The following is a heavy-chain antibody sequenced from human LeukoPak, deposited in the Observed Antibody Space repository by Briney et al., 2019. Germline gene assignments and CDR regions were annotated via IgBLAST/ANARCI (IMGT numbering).Heavy chain of an antibody. J-gene: IGHJ4*02. V-gene: IGHV4-4*07. Sequence: SETLSLTCTVSGGSISSYYWSWIRQPAGKGLEWIGRIYTSGSTNYNPSLKSRVTMSVDTSRNQFSLKLTSVTAADTAVYYCARSGNYYDAIDYWGQGTLVTVSS. D-gene: IGHD1-26*01. CDR2: IYTSGST. CDR1: GGSISSYY. CDR3: ARSGNYYDAIDY.